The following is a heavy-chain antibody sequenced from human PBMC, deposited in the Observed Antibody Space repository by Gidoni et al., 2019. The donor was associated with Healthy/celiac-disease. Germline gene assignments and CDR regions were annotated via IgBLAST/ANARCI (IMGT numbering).Heavy chain of an antibody. CDR3: ARSPTVNYYVSTLYYYYMDV. CDR2: IYTSGST. V-gene: IGHV4-4*07. D-gene: IGHD3-10*02. CDR1: GGSISSYY. J-gene: IGHJ6*03. Sequence: QVQLQESGPGLVKPSETLSLTCTVSGGSISSYYWSWIRQPAGKGLEWIGRIYTSGSTNYNPSLKSRVTMSVDTSKNQFSLKLSSVTAADTAVYYCARSPTVNYYVSTLYYYYMDVWGKGTTVTVSS.